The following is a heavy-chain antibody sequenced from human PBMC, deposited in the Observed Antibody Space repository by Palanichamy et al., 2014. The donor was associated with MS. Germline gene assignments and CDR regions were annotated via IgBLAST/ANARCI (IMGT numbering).Heavy chain of an antibody. Sequence: QVQLVESGGGVVQPGRSLRLSCAASGFTFSSYAMHWVRQAPGKGLEWVAVISYDGSNKYYADPVKGRFTISRDNSKNTLYLQMNSLRAEDTAVYYCAGDELRLGGMGIDYWGQGTLVTVSS. CDR3: AGDELRLGGMGIDY. CDR1: GFTFSSYA. V-gene: IGHV3-30*04. D-gene: IGHD3-3*01. J-gene: IGHJ4*02. CDR2: ISYDGSNK.